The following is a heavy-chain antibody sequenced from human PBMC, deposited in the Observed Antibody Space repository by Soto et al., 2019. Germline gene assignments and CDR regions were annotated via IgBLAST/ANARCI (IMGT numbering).Heavy chain of an antibody. J-gene: IGHJ3*02. CDR3: ARDMITFGGVMGPMGAFDT. D-gene: IGHD3-16*01. CDR2: IWYDGSNK. CDR1: GFTFSSYG. Sequence: PGGSLRLSCAASGFTFSSYGMHWVRQAPGKGLEWVAVIWYDGSNKYYADSMKGRFTISRDNSKNTLYLQMNSLRAEDTAVYYCARDMITFGGVMGPMGAFDTWAQGTMVTVS. V-gene: IGHV3-33*01.